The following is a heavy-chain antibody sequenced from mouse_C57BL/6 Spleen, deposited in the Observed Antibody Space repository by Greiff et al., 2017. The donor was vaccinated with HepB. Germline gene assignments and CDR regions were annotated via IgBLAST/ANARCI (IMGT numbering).Heavy chain of an antibody. CDR3: ARIEGKSAQATFAY. CDR2: IHPNSGST. Sequence: VQLQQPGAELVKPGASVKLSCKASGYTFTSYWMHWVKQRPGQGLEWIGMIHPNSGSTNYNEKFKSKATLTVDKSSSTAYMQLSSLTSEDSAVYYCARIEGKSAQATFAYWGQGTLVTVSA. V-gene: IGHV1-64*01. CDR1: GYTFTSYW. D-gene: IGHD3-2*02. J-gene: IGHJ3*01.